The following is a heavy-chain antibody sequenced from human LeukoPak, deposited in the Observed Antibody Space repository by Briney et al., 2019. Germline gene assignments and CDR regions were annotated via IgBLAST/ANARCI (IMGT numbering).Heavy chain of an antibody. D-gene: IGHD6-19*01. CDR1: GFTFSTYS. Sequence: GGSLRLSCAASGFTFSTYSMNWVRQAPGKGLEWVSYISSSSRTIYHADSVKGRFTISRDNAKNSLYLQMNSLRAEDTAVYYCARGSGWYYFDYWGQGTLVTVSS. V-gene: IGHV3-48*04. CDR2: ISSSSRTI. CDR3: ARGSGWYYFDY. J-gene: IGHJ4*02.